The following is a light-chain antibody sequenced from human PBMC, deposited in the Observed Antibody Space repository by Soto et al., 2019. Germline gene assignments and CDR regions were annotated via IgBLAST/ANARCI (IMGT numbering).Light chain of an antibody. J-gene: IGKJ5*01. CDR2: DAS. CDR1: QSVSRY. Sequence: EIVLTQSPGTLSLSPGERATLSCSAIQSVSRYLAWYQQKPGQAPRLLIYDASNRATGIPARFSGSGSGTDFTLTITRLEPEDFEMFYCQQYGSSEIIFGQGTRLEIK. CDR3: QQYGSSEII. V-gene: IGKV3-20*01.